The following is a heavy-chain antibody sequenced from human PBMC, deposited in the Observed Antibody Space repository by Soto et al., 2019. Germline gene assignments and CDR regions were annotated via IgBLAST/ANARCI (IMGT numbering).Heavy chain of an antibody. D-gene: IGHD3-10*01. CDR2: IIPIFGTA. Sequence: QVQLVQSGAEVKKPGSSVKVSCKASGGTFSSYAISWVRQAPGQGLEWMGGIIPIFGTANYAQKFQGRVTITADESTSTADMELSSLRSEDTAVYYCARDRGGQPVAWFDPWGQGTLVTVSS. V-gene: IGHV1-69*12. CDR3: ARDRGGQPVAWFDP. J-gene: IGHJ5*02. CDR1: GGTFSSYA.